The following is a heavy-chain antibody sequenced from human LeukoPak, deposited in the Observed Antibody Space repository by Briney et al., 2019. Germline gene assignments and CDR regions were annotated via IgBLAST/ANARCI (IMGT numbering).Heavy chain of an antibody. CDR1: GGSFSGYS. V-gene: IGHV4-34*01. J-gene: IGHJ4*02. Sequence: SETLSLTCAVYGGSFSGYSWSWIRHPPGMGLEWIGEINHSGSTNYNPSLKSRVTISVDTSKNQFSLKLSSVTAADTAVYYCALGPNIDYWGQGTLVTVSS. CDR2: INHSGST. CDR3: ALGPNIDY.